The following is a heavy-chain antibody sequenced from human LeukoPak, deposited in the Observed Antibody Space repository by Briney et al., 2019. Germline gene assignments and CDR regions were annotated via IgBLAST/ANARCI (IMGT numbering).Heavy chain of an antibody. CDR3: AKVLYSYGLNDAFDI. D-gene: IGHD5-18*01. Sequence: PGGSLRLSCAASGFTFSSSAMSWVRQAPGKGLEWVSSISGSGGSPYYADSVKGRFTISRDNSKNTLYLQMNSLRAEDTAVYYCAKVLYSYGLNDAFDIWGQGTMVTVSS. V-gene: IGHV3-23*01. CDR2: ISGSGGSP. CDR1: GFTFSSSA. J-gene: IGHJ3*02.